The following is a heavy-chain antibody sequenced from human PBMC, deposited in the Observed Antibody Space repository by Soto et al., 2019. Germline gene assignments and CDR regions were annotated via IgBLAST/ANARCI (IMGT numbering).Heavy chain of an antibody. CDR2: IKEDGGEK. CDR3: ARAYYSTNYYYYYMDV. CDR1: GFTFSSYW. Sequence: PGGSLRLSCAASGFTFSSYWMSWVRQAPGKGLEWVANIKEDGGEKNYVDSVKGRFTISRDNAKNSLYLQMSSLRAEDTAVYSCARAYYSTNYYYYYMDVWGKGTTVTVSS. V-gene: IGHV3-7*01. D-gene: IGHD3-10*01. J-gene: IGHJ6*03.